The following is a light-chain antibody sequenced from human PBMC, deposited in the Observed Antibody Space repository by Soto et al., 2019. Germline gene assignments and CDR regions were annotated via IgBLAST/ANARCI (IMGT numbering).Light chain of an antibody. J-gene: IGKJ2*01. CDR2: GAS. CDR3: QKYGSSGYS. Sequence: EIVLTQSPGTLSLSPGERATLSCRASQSVSSSYLAWYQQKPGQAPRLLIYGASSRATGIPDRFSGSGSGTDFTFTISRLEPEDFAVYYCQKYGSSGYSFGQGTKLEIK. CDR1: QSVSSSY. V-gene: IGKV3-20*01.